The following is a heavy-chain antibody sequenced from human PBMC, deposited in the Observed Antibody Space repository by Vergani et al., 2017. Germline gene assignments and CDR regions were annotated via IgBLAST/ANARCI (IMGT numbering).Heavy chain of an antibody. CDR1: GFTFSSYS. Sequence: EVQLVESGGGLVQPGGSLRLSCAASGFTFSSYSMNWVRQAPGKGLEWVSYISSSSSTIYYADSVKGRFTISRDNAKNSLYLQMNSLRAEDTAVYYCARDHCRGTSCYRYDAFDIWGQGTMVTVSS. CDR2: ISSSSSTI. V-gene: IGHV3-48*01. D-gene: IGHD2-2*01. J-gene: IGHJ3*02. CDR3: ARDHCRGTSCYRYDAFDI.